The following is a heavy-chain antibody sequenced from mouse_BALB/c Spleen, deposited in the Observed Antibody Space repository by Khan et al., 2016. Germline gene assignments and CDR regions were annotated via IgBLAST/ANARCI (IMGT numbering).Heavy chain of an antibody. CDR2: FYPGSGSI. CDR1: GYSFNDYI. J-gene: IGHJ3*01. Sequence: QVQLQQSGAELVKPGASVKLSCKASGYSFNDYIIYWIKQRSGQGLEWIGWFYPGSGSIKYNEKFQDKATLTADKSSSTVYMEFSRLTSEVSAVDFCARHGDSYYCAYWGQGTLVTVSA. V-gene: IGHV1-62-2*01. CDR3: ARHGDSYYCAY. D-gene: IGHD2-12*01.